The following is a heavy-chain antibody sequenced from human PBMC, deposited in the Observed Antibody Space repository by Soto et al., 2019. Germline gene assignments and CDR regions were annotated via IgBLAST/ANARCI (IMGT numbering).Heavy chain of an antibody. V-gene: IGHV3-33*01. J-gene: IGHJ4*02. CDR1: GFTFSSYG. CDR2: IWYDGSNK. CDR3: ARERIGRITMDRRHFDN. D-gene: IGHD3-10*01. Sequence: QVQLVESGGGVVQPGRSLRLSCAASGFTFSSYGMHWVRQAPGKGLEWVAVIWYDGSNKYYADSVKGRFTISRDNSKNTLYLQMNSLRAEDTAVYYCARERIGRITMDRRHFDNWGQGTLVTVSS.